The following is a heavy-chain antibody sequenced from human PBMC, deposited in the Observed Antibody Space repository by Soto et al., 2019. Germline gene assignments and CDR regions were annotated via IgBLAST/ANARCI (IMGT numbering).Heavy chain of an antibody. V-gene: IGHV1-69*05. Sequence: ASVKVSCKASGGTFSSYAISWVRQAPGQGLEWMGGIIPIFGTANYAQKFQGRVTITTDESTSTAYMELSSLRSEDTAVYYCARGMRQQLVDFFDYWGQGTLVTVS. CDR3: ARGMRQQLVDFFDY. CDR1: GGTFSSYA. J-gene: IGHJ4*02. CDR2: IIPIFGTA. D-gene: IGHD6-13*01.